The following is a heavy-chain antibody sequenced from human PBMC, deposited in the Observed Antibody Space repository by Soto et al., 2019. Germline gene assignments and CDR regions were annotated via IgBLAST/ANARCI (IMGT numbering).Heavy chain of an antibody. J-gene: IGHJ5*02. CDR1: GGNFSSHG. CDR3: ARVSGRGWYNWFDP. Sequence: SVKVSCKASGGNFSSHGISWVRQAPGQGLEFMGGIMPLFGITNYAQKFRGRVTITADEPTSTVYMELRSLSSEDTAVYYCARVSGRGWYNWFDPWGQGTPVTVSS. V-gene: IGHV1-69*13. CDR2: IMPLFGIT. D-gene: IGHD6-19*01.